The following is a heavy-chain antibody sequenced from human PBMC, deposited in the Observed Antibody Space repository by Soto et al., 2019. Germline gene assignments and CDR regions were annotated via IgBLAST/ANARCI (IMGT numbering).Heavy chain of an antibody. CDR2: LYSGGSA. Sequence: GSLRLSCAASVFTVSSNYMTWVRQAPGKGLEWVSVLYSGGSAYYADSVRGRFSISRDNSKNTLYLQMDRLRAEDTAIYYCTSGVVPITYWGQGTLVTVSS. CDR3: TSGVVPITY. CDR1: VFTVSSNY. V-gene: IGHV3-53*01. D-gene: IGHD3-16*01. J-gene: IGHJ4*02.